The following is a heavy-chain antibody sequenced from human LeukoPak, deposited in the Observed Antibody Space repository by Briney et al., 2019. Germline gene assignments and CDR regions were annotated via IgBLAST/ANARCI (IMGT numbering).Heavy chain of an antibody. CDR2: IYTSGSN. CDR1: GGSISSYY. V-gene: IGHV4-4*07. J-gene: IGHJ3*02. CDR3: ARESMVRGNDAFDI. D-gene: IGHD3-10*01. Sequence: SETLSLTCTVSGGSISSYYWSWLRQPAGKGLEWIGRIYTSGSNNYNPSLKSRVTMSVDTSKNQFSLKLSSVTAADTAVYYCARESMVRGNDAFDIWGQGTMVTVSS.